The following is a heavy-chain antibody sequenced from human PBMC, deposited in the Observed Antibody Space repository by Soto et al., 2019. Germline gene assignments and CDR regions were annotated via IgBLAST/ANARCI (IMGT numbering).Heavy chain of an antibody. Sequence: EVQLVESGGGLVQPGGSLRLSCEASGFTFRNYDMHWVRQGTGKGLEWVSGISAAGDPDYADSVEGRVTISREYAQNTFFLQMNSLRVCDSAVYYCARTDSDFYGLDVWGQGTTVIVSS. CDR1: GFTFRNYD. D-gene: IGHD4-4*01. CDR2: ISAAGDP. J-gene: IGHJ6*02. V-gene: IGHV3-13*05. CDR3: ARTDSDFYGLDV.